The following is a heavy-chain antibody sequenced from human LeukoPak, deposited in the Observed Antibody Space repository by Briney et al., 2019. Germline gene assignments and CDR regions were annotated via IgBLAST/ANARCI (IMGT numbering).Heavy chain of an antibody. J-gene: IGHJ4*02. Sequence: PGGSLRLSCAASGLTFSSYSMNWVRQTPGKGLEWVSYINSGSSTIYYADSVKGRFTISRDNAKNLLYLLMNSLRDEDTAVYYCARDRHSTGWYYFDYWGQGTLVTVSS. V-gene: IGHV3-48*02. CDR2: INSGSSTI. CDR1: GLTFSSYS. D-gene: IGHD6-19*01. CDR3: ARDRHSTGWYYFDY.